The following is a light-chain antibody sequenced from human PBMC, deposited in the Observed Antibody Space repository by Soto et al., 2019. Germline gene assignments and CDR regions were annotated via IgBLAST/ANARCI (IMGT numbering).Light chain of an antibody. Sequence: QLTQSPSSLSASVGDRVTITCRASQDITNYLGWYQQRSGKAPRLLIYAASTLQRGVPSRFSGSGSGTDFTLTISSLQPEYFATYYCQHLTGTFGQGTTLEI. J-gene: IGKJ2*01. CDR2: AAS. CDR3: QHLTGT. V-gene: IGKV1-9*01. CDR1: QDITNY.